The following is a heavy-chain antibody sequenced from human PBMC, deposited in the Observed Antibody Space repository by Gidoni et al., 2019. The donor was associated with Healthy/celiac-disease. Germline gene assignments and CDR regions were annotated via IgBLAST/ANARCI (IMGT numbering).Heavy chain of an antibody. CDR2: IYYSGST. J-gene: IGHJ4*02. D-gene: IGHD6-19*01. CDR3: ARDATSKWLVPLDY. CDR1: GGSISSSSYY. V-gene: IGHV4-39*02. Sequence: QLQLQESGPGLVKPSETLSLTCTVPGGSISSSSYYWCWIRQPPGKVLEWIGSIYYSGSTYYNPSLKSRVTISLDTSKNQFSLKLSSVTAADTAVYYCARDATSKWLVPLDYWGQGTLVTVSS.